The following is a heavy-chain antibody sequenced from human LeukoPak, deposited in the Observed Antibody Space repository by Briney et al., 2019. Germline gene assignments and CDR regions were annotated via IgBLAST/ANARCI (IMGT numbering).Heavy chain of an antibody. V-gene: IGHV4-59*01. Sequence: SETLSLTCTISGGSISSYYWSWIRQPPGKGLEWIGYIYYSGSTNYNPSLKSRVTISVETSKNEFSLKLRSVTAADTAVYYCARVTGYRIEDYFDYWGQGTLVTVSS. CDR1: GGSISSYY. CDR3: ARVTGYRIEDYFDY. D-gene: IGHD6-13*01. CDR2: IYYSGST. J-gene: IGHJ4*02.